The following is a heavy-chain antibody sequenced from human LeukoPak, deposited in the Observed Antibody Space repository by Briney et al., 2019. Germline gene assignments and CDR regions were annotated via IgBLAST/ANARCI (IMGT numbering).Heavy chain of an antibody. CDR1: GFTFSSYW. D-gene: IGHD1-26*01. V-gene: IGHV3-74*01. J-gene: IGHJ4*02. CDR3: ARGYSGSYRVDY. Sequence: QPGGSLRLSCAASGFTFSSYWMHWVRQAPGKGLVWVSRISSDGSSTTYADSVKGRFTISRDNAKNTLYLRMNSLRAEDTAVYYCARGYSGSYRVDYWGQGTLVTVSS. CDR2: ISSDGSST.